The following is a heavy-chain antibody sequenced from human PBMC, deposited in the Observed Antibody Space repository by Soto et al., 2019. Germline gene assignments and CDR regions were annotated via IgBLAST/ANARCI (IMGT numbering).Heavy chain of an antibody. J-gene: IGHJ4*02. CDR3: AKDLVAAYGSGRRGCFDN. CDR1: GFNFNDYG. CDR2: ISYVGGER. Sequence: QVQLVESGGGVVQPGRSVRLSCTASGFNFNDYGMHWVRQAPGKGLEWGAVISYVGGERYYADSVKGRFIISRDNSKNTLYLQMNSLRAEDTAVYYCAKDLVAAYGSGRRGCFDNWGQVTLVTVAS. D-gene: IGHD6-19*01. V-gene: IGHV3-30*18.